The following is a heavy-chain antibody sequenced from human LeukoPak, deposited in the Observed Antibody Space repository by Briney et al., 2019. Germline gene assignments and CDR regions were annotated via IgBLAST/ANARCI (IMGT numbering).Heavy chain of an antibody. CDR2: ISWNSGSI. V-gene: IGHV3-9*01. CDR3: ARDRRQDKEPAARSPLDAFDI. J-gene: IGHJ3*02. Sequence: QPGGSLRLSCAAAGFTFDDYAMHWVRQAPGKGLEWVSGISWNSGSIGYADSVKGRFTISRDNAKNSLYLQMNSLRAEDTAVYYCARDRRQDKEPAARSPLDAFDIWGQGTMVTVSS. D-gene: IGHD2-2*01. CDR1: GFTFDDYA.